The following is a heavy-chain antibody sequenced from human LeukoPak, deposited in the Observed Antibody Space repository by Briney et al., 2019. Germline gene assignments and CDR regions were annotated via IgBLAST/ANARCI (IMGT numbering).Heavy chain of an antibody. D-gene: IGHD3-10*01. J-gene: IGHJ5*02. V-gene: IGHV1-69*06. CDR2: IIPIFGTA. CDR1: GGTFSSYA. Sequence: EASVKVSCKASGGTFSSYAISWVRQALGQGLEWMGGIIPIFGTANYAQKFQGRVTITADKSTSTAYMELSSLRSEDTAVYYCARDCGDHWFDPWGQGTLVTVSS. CDR3: ARDCGDHWFDP.